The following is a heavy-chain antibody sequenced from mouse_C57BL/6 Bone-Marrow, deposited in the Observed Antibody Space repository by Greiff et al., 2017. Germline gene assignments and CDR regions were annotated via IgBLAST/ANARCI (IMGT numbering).Heavy chain of an antibody. V-gene: IGHV1-52*01. CDR3: ARSGLIRCYAMDD. J-gene: IGHJ4*01. CDR2: IDPSDSGT. CDR1: GYTFTSYW. D-gene: IGHD2-3*01. Sequence: VQLQQPGAELVRPGSSVKLSCKASGYTFTSYWMHWVKQRPIQGLEWIGNIDPSDSGTHYNQKFKDKATLTVDKSSSTAYMQLRSLTSADSAVYYCARSGLIRCYAMDDWGQGTSVTVSA.